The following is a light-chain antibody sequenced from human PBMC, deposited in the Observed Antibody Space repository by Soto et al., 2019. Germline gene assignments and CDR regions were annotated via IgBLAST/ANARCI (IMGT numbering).Light chain of an antibody. Sequence: EIVMTQSPATLSMTPGERATLSCRASQSIIISHLAWYQQKPGQAPRLLMFGASTRATGIPARFSGSGSGTDFTLTITGLQSEDFAVYYCQQYKSWPYTFGQGTRLEIK. J-gene: IGKJ5*01. CDR3: QQYKSWPYT. CDR1: QSIIISH. CDR2: GAS. V-gene: IGKV3-15*01.